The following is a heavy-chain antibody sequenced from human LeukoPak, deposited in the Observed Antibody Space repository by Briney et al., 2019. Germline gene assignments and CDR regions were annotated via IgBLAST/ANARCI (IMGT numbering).Heavy chain of an antibody. CDR2: ISGSGDST. Sequence: GGSLRLSCAVSGFTFSSYAMSWVRQAPGKGLEWVSAISGSGDSTYYADSVKGRFTISRDNSKNMLYLQMNSLRAEDTAVYYCAKDRGVWYYYDSSGYYQLDYWGQGTLVTVSS. CDR3: AKDRGVWYYYDSSGYYQLDY. D-gene: IGHD3-22*01. CDR1: GFTFSSYA. J-gene: IGHJ4*02. V-gene: IGHV3-23*01.